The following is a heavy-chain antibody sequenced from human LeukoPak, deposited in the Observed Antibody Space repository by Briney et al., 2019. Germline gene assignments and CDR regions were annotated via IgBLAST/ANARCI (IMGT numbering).Heavy chain of an antibody. CDR2: IYYSGST. CDR3: ARHATGGYSFSD. V-gene: IGHV4-39*01. CDR1: GGSVSSSYYY. Sequence: SETLSLTCTVSGGSVSSSYYYWGWIRQPPGKGLGWIESIYYSGSTYYNPSLKSRVTISVDTSKNQFSLKLNSVTAADTAVYYCARHATGGYSFSDWGQGTLVTVSS. J-gene: IGHJ4*02. D-gene: IGHD5-18*01.